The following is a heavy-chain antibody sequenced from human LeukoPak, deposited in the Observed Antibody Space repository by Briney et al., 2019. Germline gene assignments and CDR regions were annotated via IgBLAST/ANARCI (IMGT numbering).Heavy chain of an antibody. Sequence: SETLALTCTVSGGSRSSSSYYWGWIRQPPGKGLEWIGSIYYSGSTYYNPSLKSRVTISVDTSKNQFSLKLSSVTAADTAVYYCARTNYDILTGSPTYFDYWGQGTLVTVSS. J-gene: IGHJ4*02. CDR1: GGSRSSSSYY. V-gene: IGHV4-39*01. CDR2: IYYSGST. D-gene: IGHD3-9*01. CDR3: ARTNYDILTGSPTYFDY.